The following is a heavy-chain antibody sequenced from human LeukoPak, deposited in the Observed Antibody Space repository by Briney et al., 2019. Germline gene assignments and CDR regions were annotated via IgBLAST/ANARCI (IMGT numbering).Heavy chain of an antibody. CDR3: TRDLSSEIRYFDWTSYYYGMDV. V-gene: IGHV1-24*01. CDR2: FDPENGET. Sequence: ASVKVSCKVSGYILSDLSMHRVRQAPGKGLEWMGGFDPENGETVYAQKFQGRLTMTRDTSTSTVYMELSSLRSEDTAVYYCTRDLSSEIRYFDWTSYYYGMDVWGQGTTVTVSS. CDR1: GYILSDLS. D-gene: IGHD3-9*01. J-gene: IGHJ6*02.